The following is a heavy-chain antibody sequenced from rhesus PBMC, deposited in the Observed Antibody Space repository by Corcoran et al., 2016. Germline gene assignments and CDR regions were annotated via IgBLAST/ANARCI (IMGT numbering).Heavy chain of an antibody. CDR1: GGSISDSYY. Sequence: QVQLQESGPGLVKPSETLSLTCAVSGGSISDSYYWNWIRQPPGKGLEWIGNIYGSSGSTYKNPSPQSRVTIAKDTSKNPFSLKLSSVTAADTAVYYCARGSLITVATVDYWGQGVVVTVSS. J-gene: IGHJ6*01. D-gene: IGHD4-29*01. V-gene: IGHV4S7*01. CDR2: IYGSSGST. CDR3: ARGSLITVATVDY.